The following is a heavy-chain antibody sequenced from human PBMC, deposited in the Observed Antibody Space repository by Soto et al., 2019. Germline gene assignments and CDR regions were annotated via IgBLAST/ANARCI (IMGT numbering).Heavy chain of an antibody. Sequence: SETLSLTCTVSGGSVSSGSYYWSWIRQPPGKGLEWIGYIYYSGSTNYNPSLKSRVTISVDTSKNQFSLKLSSVTAADTAVYYCASSGITGTTLGYFDYWGQGTLVTVSS. J-gene: IGHJ4*02. CDR3: ASSGITGTTLGYFDY. CDR1: GGSVSSGSYY. CDR2: IYYSGST. V-gene: IGHV4-61*01. D-gene: IGHD1-7*01.